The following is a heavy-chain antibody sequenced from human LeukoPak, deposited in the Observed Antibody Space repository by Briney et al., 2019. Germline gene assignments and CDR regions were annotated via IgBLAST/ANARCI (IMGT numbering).Heavy chain of an antibody. Sequence: PGRSLRLSCAASGFTFSSYAMHWVRQAPGKGLEWVAVISYDGSNKYYADSVKGRFTISRDNSKNTLYLQMNSLRAEDTAVYYCARTDTWFGESTYYYYGMDVWGQGTTVTVSS. J-gene: IGHJ6*02. D-gene: IGHD3-10*01. CDR3: ARTDTWFGESTYYYYGMDV. V-gene: IGHV3-30*04. CDR1: GFTFSSYA. CDR2: ISYDGSNK.